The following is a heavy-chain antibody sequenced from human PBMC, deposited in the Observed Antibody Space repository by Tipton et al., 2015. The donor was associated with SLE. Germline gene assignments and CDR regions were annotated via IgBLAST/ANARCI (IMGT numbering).Heavy chain of an antibody. J-gene: IGHJ3*02. CDR3: ARVVAAAGTAFDI. CDR2: IYYSGST. CDR1: GGSFSGYY. V-gene: IGHV4-59*08. D-gene: IGHD6-13*01. Sequence: LRLSCAVYGGSFSGYYWSWIRQPPGKGLEWIGYIYYSGSTNYNPSLKSRVTISVDTSKNQFSLKLSSVTAADTAVYYCARVVAAAGTAFDIWGQGTMVTVSS.